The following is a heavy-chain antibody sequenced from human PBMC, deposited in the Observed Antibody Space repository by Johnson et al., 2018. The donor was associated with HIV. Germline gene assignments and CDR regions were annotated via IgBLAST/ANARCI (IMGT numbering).Heavy chain of an antibody. Sequence: QMQLVESGGGVVQPGRSLRLSCAASGFTFSSYGMHWVRQAPGKGLEWVAVISYDGSNKYYPDSVKGRFTISRDNSKNTLYLQMNSLRAEDTAVYYCAKDGGQDYGGNFGAFDIWGQGTMVTVSS. D-gene: IGHD4-23*01. J-gene: IGHJ3*02. CDR2: ISYDGSNK. V-gene: IGHV3-30*18. CDR1: GFTFSSYG. CDR3: AKDGGQDYGGNFGAFDI.